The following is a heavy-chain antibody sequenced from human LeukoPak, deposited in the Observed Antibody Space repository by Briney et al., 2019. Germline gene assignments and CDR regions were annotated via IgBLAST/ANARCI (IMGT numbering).Heavy chain of an antibody. CDR2: ISSSSSYI. J-gene: IGHJ3*02. V-gene: IGHV3-21*01. CDR1: GFTFSSYS. Sequence: PGGSLRLSCAASGFTFSSYSMNWVRQAPGKGLEWVSSISSSSSYIYYADSVKGRFTISRDNAKNSLYLQMNSLRAEVTAVYYCARDVVDTAMVPDAFDIWGQGTMVTVSS. CDR3: ARDVVDTAMVPDAFDI. D-gene: IGHD5-18*01.